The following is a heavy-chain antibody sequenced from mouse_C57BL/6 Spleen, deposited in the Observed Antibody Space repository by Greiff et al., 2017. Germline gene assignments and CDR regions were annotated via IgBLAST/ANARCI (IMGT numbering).Heavy chain of an antibody. CDR1: GFTFSDYG. J-gene: IGHJ4*01. V-gene: IGHV5-17*01. CDR2: ISSGSSTI. Sequence: DVMLVESGGGLVKPGGSLKLSCAASGFTFSDYGMHWVRQAPEKGLEWVAYISSGSSTIYYADTVQGRFTISRDNAKNTLFLQMTSLRSEDTAMYYCARGGGDYAMDYWGQGTSVTVSS. CDR3: ARGGGDYAMDY.